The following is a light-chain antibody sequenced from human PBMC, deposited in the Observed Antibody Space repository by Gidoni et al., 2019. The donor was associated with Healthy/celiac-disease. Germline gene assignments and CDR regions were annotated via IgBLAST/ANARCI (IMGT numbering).Light chain of an antibody. CDR3: QQYGSSPLT. CDR2: DAS. CDR1: QSVRSSY. J-gene: IGKJ4*01. V-gene: IGKV3D-20*01. Sequence: DIVFTQSPATLSLSPGERATLSCGPSQSVRSSYVAWYQQKPGLAPRLLIYDASSRATGIPDRFSGSGYGTDFTITSSRLEYEDFAVYYCQQYGSSPLTFGGGTKVEIK.